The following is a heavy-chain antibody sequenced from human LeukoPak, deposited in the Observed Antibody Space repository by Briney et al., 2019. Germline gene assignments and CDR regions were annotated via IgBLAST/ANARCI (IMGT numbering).Heavy chain of an antibody. CDR3: VRATWGSYFDY. CDR1: GFTVSSSY. CDR2: IYSGGIT. D-gene: IGHD7-27*01. V-gene: IGHV3-66*01. Sequence: TGGSLRLSCAASGFTVSSSYMSWVRQAPGKGLEWVSVIYSGGITYYVDSVKGRFTISRDNSKNTLYLQMNSLRAKDTAVYYCVRATWGSYFDYWGQGTLVTVSS. J-gene: IGHJ4*02.